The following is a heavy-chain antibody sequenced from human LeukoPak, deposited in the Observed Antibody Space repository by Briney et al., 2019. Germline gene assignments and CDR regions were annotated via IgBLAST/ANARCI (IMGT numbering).Heavy chain of an antibody. D-gene: IGHD6-19*01. J-gene: IGHJ5*02. CDR3: ARHRSSGWLPNWFDP. CDR2: IYYSGST. V-gene: IGHV4-39*01. Sequence: PSETLSLTCTVSGGSISSNSYYWGWIRQPPGKGLEWIGCIYYSGSTYYNPSLKSRVTISVDTSKNQFSLKLSSVTAADTAVYYCARHRSSGWLPNWFDPWGQGTLVTVSS. CDR1: GGSISSNSYY.